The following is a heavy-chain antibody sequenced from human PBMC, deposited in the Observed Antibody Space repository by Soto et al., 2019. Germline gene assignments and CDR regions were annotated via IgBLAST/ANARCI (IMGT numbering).Heavy chain of an antibody. CDR2: ISGSGGST. CDR3: AKDGIMGIAAAGTGY. J-gene: IGHJ4*02. V-gene: IGHV3-23*01. D-gene: IGHD6-13*01. Sequence: GESLKISCAASGFTFSSYAMSWVRQAPGKGLEWVSAISGSGGSTYYADSVKGRFTISRDNSKNTLYLQMNSLRAEDTAVYYCAKDGIMGIAAAGTGYWGQGTLVTVSS. CDR1: GFTFSSYA.